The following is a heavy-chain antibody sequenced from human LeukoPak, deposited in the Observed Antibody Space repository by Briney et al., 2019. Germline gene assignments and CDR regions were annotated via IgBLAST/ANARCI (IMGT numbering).Heavy chain of an antibody. CDR3: AKGVDYGSGSYYPFDY. J-gene: IGHJ4*02. CDR1: GFTFSSYG. CDR2: ISGSGGST. V-gene: IGHV3-23*01. Sequence: GRSLRLSCAASGFTFSSYGMHWVRQAPGKGLEWVSAISGSGGSTYYADSVKGRFTISRDNSKNTLYLQMNSLRAEDTAVYYCAKGVDYGSGSYYPFDYWGQGTLVTVSS. D-gene: IGHD3-10*01.